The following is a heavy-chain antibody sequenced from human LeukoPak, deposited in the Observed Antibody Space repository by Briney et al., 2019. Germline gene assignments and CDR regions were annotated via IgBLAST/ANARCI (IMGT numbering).Heavy chain of an antibody. D-gene: IGHD3-22*01. Sequence: GASVKVSCKASGYTFTSYDINWVRQATGQGLEWMGWMNPNRGNTGYAQKFQGRVTMTRDTSISTAYMELSSLRSEDTAVYYCARMSYYDSSGDNWFDPWGQGTLVTVSS. CDR1: GYTFTSYD. V-gene: IGHV1-8*01. J-gene: IGHJ5*02. CDR2: MNPNRGNT. CDR3: ARMSYYDSSGDNWFDP.